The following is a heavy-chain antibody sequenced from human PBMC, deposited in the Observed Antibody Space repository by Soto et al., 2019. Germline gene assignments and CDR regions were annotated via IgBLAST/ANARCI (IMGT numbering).Heavy chain of an antibody. Sequence: ASVKVSCKASGYSLRGNYIHWVRQTPGQGLEWMGWINPNSSGTVYAQKFQGRVTMTRDTSLTTVYMQLNRLTSDDSAVYYCARDLIVDGPDNYAMEVWGEGTKVTVSS. V-gene: IGHV1-2*02. J-gene: IGHJ6*04. CDR1: GYSLRGNY. CDR2: INPNSSGT. CDR3: ARDLIVDGPDNYAMEV. D-gene: IGHD3-22*01.